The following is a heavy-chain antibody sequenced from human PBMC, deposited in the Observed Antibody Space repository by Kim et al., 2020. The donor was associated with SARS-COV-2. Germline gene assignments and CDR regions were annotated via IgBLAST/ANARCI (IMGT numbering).Heavy chain of an antibody. CDR2: ISSNGGST. Sequence: GGSLRLSCSASGFTFSDYTIHWVRQAPGKGLEYVSAISSNGGSTYYADSVKGRFTISRDNSKNTLYLQMSSLRTEDTAVYYCVKDRRNWGSGNFDLWGRGTLVTVSS. J-gene: IGHJ2*01. CDR3: VKDRRNWGSGNFDL. D-gene: IGHD7-27*01. CDR1: GFTFSDYT. V-gene: IGHV3-64D*09.